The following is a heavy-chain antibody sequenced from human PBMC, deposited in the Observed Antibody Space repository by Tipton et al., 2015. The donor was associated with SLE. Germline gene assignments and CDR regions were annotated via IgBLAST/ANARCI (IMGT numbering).Heavy chain of an antibody. CDR3: ARRAPSRRGSERAFDI. CDR2: IFNSGGTYGGSS. D-gene: IGHD6-19*01. V-gene: IGHV4-34*12. Sequence: LRLSCTASGFTFGDYAMSWVRQAPGKGLEWVGYIFNSGGTYGGSSYYNPSLKSRVTISVDTSKNQFSLKLSSVTAADTAVYYCARRAPSRRGSERAFDIWRQGTMVTVSS. CDR1: GFTFGDYA. J-gene: IGHJ3*02.